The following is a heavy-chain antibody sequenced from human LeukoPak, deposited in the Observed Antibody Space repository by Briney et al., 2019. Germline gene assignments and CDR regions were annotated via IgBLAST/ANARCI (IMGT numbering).Heavy chain of an antibody. CDR3: ARGPTRSGSYFWGYLDY. CDR2: IYSGGST. J-gene: IGHJ4*02. D-gene: IGHD3-10*01. CDR1: GFTASNNY. Sequence: GGSLRLSCAASGFTASNNYMSWVRQAPGKGLEWVSVIYSGGSTYYADSVKGRFTISRDNSKNTLYLQMNSLRAEDTAVYYCARGPTRSGSYFWGYLDYWGQGTLVTVSS. V-gene: IGHV3-53*01.